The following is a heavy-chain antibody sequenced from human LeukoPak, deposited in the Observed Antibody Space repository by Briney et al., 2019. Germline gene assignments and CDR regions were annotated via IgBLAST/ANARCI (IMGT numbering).Heavy chain of an antibody. CDR1: GGSISSYY. V-gene: IGHV4-59*08. D-gene: IGHD1-26*01. CDR2: IYYSGST. Sequence: SETLSLTCTVSGGSISSYYWSWIRQPPGRGLEWIGYIYYSGSTNYNPSLKSRVTISVDTSKNQFSLKLSSVTAADTAVYYCARLLVVGARYAFDIWGQGTMVTVSS. J-gene: IGHJ3*02. CDR3: ARLLVVGARYAFDI.